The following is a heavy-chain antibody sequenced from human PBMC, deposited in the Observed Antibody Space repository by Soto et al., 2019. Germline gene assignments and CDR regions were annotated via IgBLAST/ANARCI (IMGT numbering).Heavy chain of an antibody. D-gene: IGHD1-1*01. Sequence: GASVKVSCKASGYTFSDYYIHWVRQAPGQGLEWMGWINPNSGGTKYAPKFQGGVTMTRDTSFTTAYMELSRLRSGDTAVYYCAKEPATAKPEGVDFWGQGTLVTVSS. V-gene: IGHV1-2*02. CDR2: INPNSGGT. CDR1: GYTFSDYY. CDR3: AKEPATAKPEGVDF. J-gene: IGHJ4*02.